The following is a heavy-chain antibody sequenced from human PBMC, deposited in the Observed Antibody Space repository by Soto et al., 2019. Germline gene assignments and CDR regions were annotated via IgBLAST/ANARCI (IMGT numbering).Heavy chain of an antibody. CDR1: GFSLTTSGVN. D-gene: IGHD4-17*01. CDR3: ANSPYFGDKLDY. CDR2: IYWDDDK. Sequence: QITLKESGPTLVKPTQTLTLTCTFSGFSLTTSGVNVGWIRQPPGKALEWLALIYWDDDKRYSPSLRSRLTITKDTSKNQVVLTMTNMDPVDTATYYCANSPYFGDKLDYWGQGTLVTVSS. V-gene: IGHV2-5*02. J-gene: IGHJ4*02.